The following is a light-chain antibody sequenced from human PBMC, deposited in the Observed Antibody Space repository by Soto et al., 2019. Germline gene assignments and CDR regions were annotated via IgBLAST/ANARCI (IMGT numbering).Light chain of an antibody. CDR3: QQSYSTPIT. V-gene: IGKV1-39*01. CDR1: QSISSY. CDR2: AAS. Sequence: DIHVTHSPSSLSASVGYIVTIACRASQSISSYLNWYQQKPGKAPKVLIYAASNLQSGVPSRFSGSGSGTDFTLTISSLQPEDFATYYCQQSYSTPITFGQGTRLEI. J-gene: IGKJ5*01.